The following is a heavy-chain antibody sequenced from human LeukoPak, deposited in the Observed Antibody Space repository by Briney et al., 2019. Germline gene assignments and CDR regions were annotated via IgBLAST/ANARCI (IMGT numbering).Heavy chain of an antibody. CDR1: GFTVSSYG. CDR2: VSYDGSNK. CDR3: VKSSGAAYYYGMDV. V-gene: IGHV3-30*18. D-gene: IGHD2-15*01. Sequence: GGSLRLSCAAAGFTVSSYGMQWARQAPGKGRGWLAFVSYDGSNKFYADSAEGRFTISRDNSNNTLYLQMNSLRAKDTAVYYCVKSSGAAYYYGMDVWGQGTTVTVSS. J-gene: IGHJ6*02.